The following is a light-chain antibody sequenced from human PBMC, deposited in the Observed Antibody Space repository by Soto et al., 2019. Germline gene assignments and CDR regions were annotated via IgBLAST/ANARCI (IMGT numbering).Light chain of an antibody. Sequence: QSALTQPDCGSGSPGQSIPISCTGTSSDVVGYNYVSWYQQHPGKAPKHMIYDVSNRPSGVSNRFSGSKSGNTASLTISGLQAEDEADYYCSSYTSSSTLEVFGGGTKPTVL. CDR2: DVS. V-gene: IGLV2-14*01. CDR3: SSYTSSSTLEV. CDR1: SSDVVGYNY. J-gene: IGLJ2*01.